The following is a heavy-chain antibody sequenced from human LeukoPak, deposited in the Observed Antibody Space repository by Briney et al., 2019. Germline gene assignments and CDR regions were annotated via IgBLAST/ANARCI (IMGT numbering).Heavy chain of an antibody. CDR1: GFTFRNYG. D-gene: IGHD6-6*01. V-gene: IGHV3-33*06. Sequence: GRSLRLSCVASGFTFRNYGMHWVRQAPGKGLEWVAVIWYDGSNKYYADSVKGRFTISRDNSKNSLYLQMDSLRADDTAVYYCAKLATRLAARPNFDYWGLGTLVAVSS. CDR3: AKLATRLAARPNFDY. J-gene: IGHJ4*02. CDR2: IWYDGSNK.